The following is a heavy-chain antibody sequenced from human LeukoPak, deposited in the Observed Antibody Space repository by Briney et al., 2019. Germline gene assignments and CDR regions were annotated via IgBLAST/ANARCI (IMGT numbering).Heavy chain of an antibody. Sequence: PGGSLRLSCAASGFTFSSYSMNWVRQAPGKGLEWVSSISSSSSYIYYADSVKGRFTISRDNGKRTLYLQMNSLRAEDTAVYYCARNNYDFATNDYWGQGTLVTVSS. J-gene: IGHJ4*02. CDR1: GFTFSSYS. D-gene: IGHD3-3*01. CDR3: ARNNYDFATNDY. V-gene: IGHV3-21*01. CDR2: ISSSSSYI.